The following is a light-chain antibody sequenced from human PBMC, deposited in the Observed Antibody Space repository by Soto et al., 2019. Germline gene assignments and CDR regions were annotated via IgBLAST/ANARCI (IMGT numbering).Light chain of an antibody. Sequence: SVLTQPPSVSRAPGQRVTMSCTGSSSNIGAGYHVHWYQQLPGTAPKLLIYTNRYRPSRVPDRFSGSRSGTSASLAITGLQAEEEADYYCQSYDSSLGDVYGTGTKVTVL. CDR3: QSYDSSLGDV. J-gene: IGLJ1*01. CDR2: TNR. CDR1: SSNIGAGYH. V-gene: IGLV1-40*01.